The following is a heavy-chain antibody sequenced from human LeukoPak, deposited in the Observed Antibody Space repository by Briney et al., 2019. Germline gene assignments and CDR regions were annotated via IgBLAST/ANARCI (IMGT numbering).Heavy chain of an antibody. D-gene: IGHD3-3*01. V-gene: IGHV3-23*01. J-gene: IGHJ5*02. CDR2: IARSGGGT. Sequence: GGSLRLSCAASGFSFSNNRMSRVRQAPGKGLDWVSGIARSGGGTYYADSVKGRFTISRDNSKSTLYLQMNNLRAEDTAVYYCAKGNEGHYTDTWGQGTLVTVSS. CDR1: GFSFSNNR. CDR3: AKGNEGHYTDT.